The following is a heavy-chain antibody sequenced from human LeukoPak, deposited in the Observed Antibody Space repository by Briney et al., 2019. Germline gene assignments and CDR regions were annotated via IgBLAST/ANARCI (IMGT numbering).Heavy chain of an antibody. D-gene: IGHD3-9*01. J-gene: IGHJ4*02. Sequence: SETLSLTCTVSGGSISSYYWSWIRQPPGKGLEWIGNIYYSGSTNYNPSLKSRVTISVDTSKNQFSLKLSSVTAADTAVYYCARHYYDILTGYFQYYFDYWGQGTLVTVSS. CDR2: IYYSGST. CDR3: ARHYYDILTGYFQYYFDY. CDR1: GGSISSYY. V-gene: IGHV4-59*08.